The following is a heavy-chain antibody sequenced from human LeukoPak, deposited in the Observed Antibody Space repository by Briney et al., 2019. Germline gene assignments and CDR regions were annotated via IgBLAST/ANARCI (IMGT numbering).Heavy chain of an antibody. Sequence: PGGSLRLSCAASGFTFSDYYMSWIRQAPGKGLEWVSYVSSSGSTIYYADSVKGRFTISRDNAKNSLYLQMNSLRAEDTAVYYCARDNVYSSSSWRDYWGQGTLVTVSS. CDR1: GFTFSDYY. CDR2: VSSSGSTI. V-gene: IGHV3-11*01. J-gene: IGHJ4*02. D-gene: IGHD6-6*01. CDR3: ARDNVYSSSSWRDY.